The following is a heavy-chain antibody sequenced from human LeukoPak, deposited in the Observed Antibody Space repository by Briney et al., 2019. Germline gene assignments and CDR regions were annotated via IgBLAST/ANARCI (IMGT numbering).Heavy chain of an antibody. V-gene: IGHV1-2*04. J-gene: IGHJ4*02. CDR2: INPNSGDT. Sequence: ASVKVSCKASGYSFPDYYMHWVRQAPGQGLEWMGWINPNSGDTKYAQKFQGWVTMTRDTSTTTVYMELSRLNSDDTAVYFCARQTIPVALGWYFDYWGQGALVTVSS. CDR3: ARQTIPVALGWYFDY. CDR1: GYSFPDYY. D-gene: IGHD2-2*01.